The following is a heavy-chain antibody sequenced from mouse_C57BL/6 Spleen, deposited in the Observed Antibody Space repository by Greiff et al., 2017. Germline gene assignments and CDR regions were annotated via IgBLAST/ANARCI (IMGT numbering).Heavy chain of an antibody. CDR1: GFSLTSYA. Sequence: QVQLKESGPGLVAPSQSLSITCTVSGFSLTSYAISWVRQPPGKGLEWLGGIWTGGGTNYNSALKSRMSISQDNFKSQVFLKMNSLQTDDTARYYCARKGYDGYYGAMDDWGQGTSVTVSS. V-gene: IGHV2-9-1*01. CDR3: ARKGYDGYYGAMDD. CDR2: IWTGGGT. J-gene: IGHJ4*01. D-gene: IGHD2-3*01.